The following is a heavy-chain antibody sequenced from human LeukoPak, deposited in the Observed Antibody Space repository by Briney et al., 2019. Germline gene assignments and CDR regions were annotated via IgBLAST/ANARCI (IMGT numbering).Heavy chain of an antibody. CDR2: IYTSGST. CDR3: ARDVIAVAAAWWFDP. J-gene: IGHJ5*02. CDR1: GGSISSGHYY. D-gene: IGHD6-19*01. Sequence: TLSLTCAVSGGSISSGHYYWSWIRQPAGKGLEWIGRIYTSGSTHYNPSLKSRVTISVDTSKNQFSLKLSSVTAADTAVYYCARDVIAVAAAWWFDPWGQGTLVTVSS. V-gene: IGHV4-61*02.